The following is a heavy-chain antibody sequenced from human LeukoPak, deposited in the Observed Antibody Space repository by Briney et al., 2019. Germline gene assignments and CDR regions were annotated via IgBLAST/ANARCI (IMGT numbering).Heavy chain of an antibody. D-gene: IGHD3-3*02. V-gene: IGHV3-20*04. Sequence: GGSLRLSCATSGFTFVDYGLSWVHRAPGKGLEWLCAINYNGAITDYADSVKGRFTISRDNAKNSLYLRMDSLRAEDTALYYCARDRLGPSFSVSHFDLWGQGTLVTVSS. CDR2: INYNGAIT. CDR1: GFTFVDYG. CDR3: ARDRLGPSFSVSHFDL. J-gene: IGHJ4*02.